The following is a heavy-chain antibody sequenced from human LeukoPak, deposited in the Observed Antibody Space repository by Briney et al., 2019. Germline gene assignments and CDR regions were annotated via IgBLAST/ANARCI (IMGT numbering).Heavy chain of an antibody. J-gene: IGHJ6*02. V-gene: IGHV3-48*04. CDR1: GFTFSSYS. D-gene: IGHD3-10*01. CDR3: ARDQGESYYYYGMDV. Sequence: GGSLRLSCAASGFTFSSYSMNWVRQAPGKGLEWLSYISSSSSTIYYADSVKGRFTISRDNAKNSLYLQMNSLRVEDTAVYYCARDQGESYYYYGMDVWGQGTTVTVPS. CDR2: ISSSSSTI.